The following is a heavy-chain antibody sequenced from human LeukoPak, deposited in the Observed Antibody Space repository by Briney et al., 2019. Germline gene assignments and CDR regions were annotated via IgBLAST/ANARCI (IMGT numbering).Heavy chain of an antibody. CDR3: ARDRGYDFWSGLFDY. Sequence: SQTLSLTCTVSGGSISSGSYYWSWIRQPAGKGLEWIGRIYTSGGTNYNPSLKSRVTISVDTSKNQFSLKLSSVTAADTAVYYCARDRGYDFWSGLFDYWGQGTLVTVSS. CDR1: GGSISSGSYY. CDR2: IYTSGGT. V-gene: IGHV4-61*02. J-gene: IGHJ4*02. D-gene: IGHD3-3*01.